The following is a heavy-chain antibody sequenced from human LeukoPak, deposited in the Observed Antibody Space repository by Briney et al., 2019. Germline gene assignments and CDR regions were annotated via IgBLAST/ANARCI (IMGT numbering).Heavy chain of an antibody. D-gene: IGHD3-22*01. J-gene: IGHJ4*02. V-gene: IGHV5-51*01. CDR2: IYPGDSDT. CDR1: GYSFTSYW. CDR3: ATLGDSSGYPGYYFDY. Sequence: GESLKISCKGSGYSFTSYWIGWVRQMPGKGLEGMGIIYPGDSDTRYSPSFQGQVTISADKSISTAYLQWSSLKASDTAMYYCATLGDSSGYPGYYFDYWGQGTLVTVSS.